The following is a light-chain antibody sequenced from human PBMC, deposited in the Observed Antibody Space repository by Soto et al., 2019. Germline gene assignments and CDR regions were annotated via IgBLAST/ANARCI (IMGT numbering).Light chain of an antibody. CDR3: QHCHDMPLT. Sequence: ESRMAKDPTSRYASIEDKITISCQASHDISNYLNWYQQRPGKAPKLLIYDASTLETGVPSRFRGSGYGTDFTLTITSLQPGDIATYYCQHCHDMPLTFGGGTNVDI. V-gene: IGKV1-33*01. CDR2: DAS. CDR1: HDISNY. J-gene: IGKJ4*01.